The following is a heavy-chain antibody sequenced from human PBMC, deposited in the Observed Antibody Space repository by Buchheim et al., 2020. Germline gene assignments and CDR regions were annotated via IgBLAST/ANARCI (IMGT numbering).Heavy chain of an antibody. CDR2: INHSGST. D-gene: IGHD2-15*01. Sequence: QVQLQQWGAGLLKPSETLSLTCAVYGGSFSGYYWSWIRQPPGKGLEWIGEINHSGSTNYNPSLKSRVTISVDTSKHQFSLQLSSVTAADTAVYYCARALLRGSYGMDVWGQGTT. CDR1: GGSFSGYY. J-gene: IGHJ6*02. CDR3: ARALLRGSYGMDV. V-gene: IGHV4-34*01.